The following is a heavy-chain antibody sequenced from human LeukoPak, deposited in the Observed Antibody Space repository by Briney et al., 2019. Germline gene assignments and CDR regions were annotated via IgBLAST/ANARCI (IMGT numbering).Heavy chain of an antibody. CDR2: IYHSGST. CDR1: GGSISSSNW. J-gene: IGHJ4*02. D-gene: IGHD2-15*01. Sequence: PSETLSLTCAVSGGSISSSNWWSWVRQPPGKGLEWIGEIYHSGSTNYNPSLKGRVTISVDTSKNQFSLKLSSVTAADTAVHYCARGTGPWEVAATPFDYWGQGTLVTVSS. CDR3: ARGTGPWEVAATPFDY. V-gene: IGHV4-4*02.